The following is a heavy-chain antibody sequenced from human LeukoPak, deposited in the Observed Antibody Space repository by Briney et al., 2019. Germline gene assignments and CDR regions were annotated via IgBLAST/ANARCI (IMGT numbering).Heavy chain of an antibody. J-gene: IGHJ4*02. CDR1: DGSISSGGYS. CDR3: ARGTNWGVHYFDY. V-gene: IGHV4-30-2*01. CDR2: IYHSGST. D-gene: IGHD7-27*01. Sequence: SQTLSLTCAVSDGSISSGGYSWSWIRQPPGKGLEWIGYIYHSGSTYYNPSLKSRVTISVDRSKNQFSLKLSSVTAADTAVYYCARGTNWGVHYFDYWGQGTLVTVSS.